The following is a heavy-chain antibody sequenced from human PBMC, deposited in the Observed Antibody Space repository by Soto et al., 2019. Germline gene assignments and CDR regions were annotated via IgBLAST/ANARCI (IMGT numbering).Heavy chain of an antibody. CDR2: SSHSGST. D-gene: IGHD5-18*01. CDR3: AREYTYGSNFFDC. J-gene: IGHJ4*02. V-gene: IGHV4-31*03. Sequence: SETLSLTCTVSGGSISSAAYYWSWIGQHPGKGLEWIGYSSHSGSTYYNPSLKSRVIISVDTSKNQFSLSLTSVTAVDTAVYYCAREYTYGSNFFDCWGQGALVTVSS. CDR1: GGSISSAAYY.